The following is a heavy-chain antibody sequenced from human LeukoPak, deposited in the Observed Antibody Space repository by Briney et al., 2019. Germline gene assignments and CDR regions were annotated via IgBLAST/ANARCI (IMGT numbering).Heavy chain of an antibody. J-gene: IGHJ4*02. CDR2: IIPIFGTP. CDR1: GGTFSSFA. V-gene: IGHV1-69*13. Sequence: SVKVSCKASGGTFSSFAFSWVRQAPGHGLEWMGGIIPIFGTPYYAQKFQGRVTITADESTSTAYMELSSLRSEDTAVYYCARGDSGSYSELFDYWGQGTLVTVSS. D-gene: IGHD1-26*01. CDR3: ARGDSGSYSELFDY.